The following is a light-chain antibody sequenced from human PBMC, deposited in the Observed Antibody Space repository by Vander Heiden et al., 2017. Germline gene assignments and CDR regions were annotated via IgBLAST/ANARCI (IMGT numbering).Light chain of an antibody. J-gene: IGKJ2*01. Sequence: EIALTQFPASSSCSLGDGAATSCRASQNVNNDLAWFQQRPGQAPRLLIYGASSRATDVPDRFSASGSGTDFTLTIISLQSEDVASYYCQQYSSWPFNFGQGTKVEI. V-gene: IGKV3D-15*01. CDR2: GAS. CDR3: QQYSSWPFN. CDR1: QNVNND.